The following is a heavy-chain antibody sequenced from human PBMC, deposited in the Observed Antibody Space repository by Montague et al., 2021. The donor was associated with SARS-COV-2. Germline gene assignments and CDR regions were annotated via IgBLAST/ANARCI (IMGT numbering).Heavy chain of an antibody. CDR2: IYASGST. D-gene: IGHD6-13*01. Sequence: TLSLTCTVPGGYISSGSYYWSWIRQPAGRGMEWIGRIYASGSTKYNPSLKSRVTISVDTSKNQFSLKMSSVTAADTAVYYCARDLSSSWSYWFDPWGQGTLVTVSS. J-gene: IGHJ5*02. CDR1: GGYISSGSYY. V-gene: IGHV4-61*02. CDR3: ARDLSSSWSYWFDP.